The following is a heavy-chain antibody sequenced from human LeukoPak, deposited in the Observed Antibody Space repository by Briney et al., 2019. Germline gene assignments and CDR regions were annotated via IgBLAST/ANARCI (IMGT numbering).Heavy chain of an antibody. D-gene: IGHD2-21*01. CDR1: GYTFSNYA. Sequence: ASVKVSCKASGYTFSNYAIHWVRQAPGQRFEWMGWINAGNGHTKYSQNFQGRVTITRDPSASTAYMELSSLTSEDTAVYYCARGIWSARTVDYYLDYWGQGTLVTVSS. J-gene: IGHJ4*02. CDR2: INAGNGHT. CDR3: ARGIWSARTVDYYLDY. V-gene: IGHV1-3*01.